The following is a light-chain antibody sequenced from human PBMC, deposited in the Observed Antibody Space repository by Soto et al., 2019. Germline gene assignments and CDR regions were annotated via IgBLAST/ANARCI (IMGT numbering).Light chain of an antibody. Sequence: DIQMTQSPSSLSASLGYRVTISCRASQNIRSYLNWYQQKPGTAPNLLIYATNTLQSGVPSRFSGSGAVTDFTLTISSLQPEDFATYYCQKSSSIPFTFGPGTKLDIK. CDR3: QKSSSIPFT. V-gene: IGKV1-39*01. CDR2: ATN. CDR1: QNIRSY. J-gene: IGKJ3*01.